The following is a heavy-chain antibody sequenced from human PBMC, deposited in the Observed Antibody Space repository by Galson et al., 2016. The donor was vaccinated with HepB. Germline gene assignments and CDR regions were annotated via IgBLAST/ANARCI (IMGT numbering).Heavy chain of an antibody. J-gene: IGHJ6*04. CDR1: GSFFSSYT. CDR2: IIPILGMA. V-gene: IGHV1-69*02. CDR3: TRGKDAFGMDG. Sequence: SVKVSCKASGSFFSSYTISWVRQAPGQGLEWMGRIIPILGMADSAQKFQGRVTITADKNTAIAYMEMNNLRSEDTAIYYFTRGKDAFGMDGRGKGTTVTVSS.